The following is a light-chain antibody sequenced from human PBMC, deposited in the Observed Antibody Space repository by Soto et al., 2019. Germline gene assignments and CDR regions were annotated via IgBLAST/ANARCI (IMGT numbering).Light chain of an antibody. Sequence: EIVMTQSPATLSVSPGERATLSCRASQSVSSNLAWYQQQPGQAPRLLIYGASTRATGIPARFSGSGSGTEVTLTISSLQSEDFAVYYCQRYNNWPYTFGQGTKREIK. CDR1: QSVSSN. J-gene: IGKJ2*01. CDR3: QRYNNWPYT. V-gene: IGKV3-15*01. CDR2: GAS.